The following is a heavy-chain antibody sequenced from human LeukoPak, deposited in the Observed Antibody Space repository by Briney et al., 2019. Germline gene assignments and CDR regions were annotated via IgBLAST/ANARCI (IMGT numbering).Heavy chain of an antibody. Sequence: GGSLRLSCAASEFTFSEYSMNWVRQAPGKGLEWVASISSTSTYIHYADSVKGRFTISRDNAKNSLYLQMNSLRAEDTAIYYCARDGRESSGYYNFYYYYMDVWGKGTTVTISS. CDR1: EFTFSEYS. V-gene: IGHV3-21*01. CDR2: ISSTSTYI. CDR3: ARDGRESSGYYNFYYYYMDV. D-gene: IGHD6-19*01. J-gene: IGHJ6*03.